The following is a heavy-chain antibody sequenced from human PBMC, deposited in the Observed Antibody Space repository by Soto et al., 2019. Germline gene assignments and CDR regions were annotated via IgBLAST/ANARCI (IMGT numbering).Heavy chain of an antibody. J-gene: IGHJ6*02. D-gene: IGHD6-19*01. V-gene: IGHV1-2*02. CDR3: ARERSSGWSTNPPSSLYYYYYGMDV. Sequence: QVQLVQSGAEVKKPGASVKVSCKASGYTFTGYYMHWVRQAPGQGLEWMGWINPNSGGTNYAQKFQGRVTMTRDTSISPAYMELSRLRSDDTAVYYCARERSSGWSTNPPSSLYYYYYGMDVWGQGTTVTVSS. CDR2: INPNSGGT. CDR1: GYTFTGYY.